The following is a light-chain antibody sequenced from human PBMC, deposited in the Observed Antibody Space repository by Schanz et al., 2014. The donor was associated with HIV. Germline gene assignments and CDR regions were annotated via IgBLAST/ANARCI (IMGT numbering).Light chain of an antibody. Sequence: AIQLTQSPSSLSASVGDRVTITCRASQGISSALAWYQQEPGKAPKLLIYDASSLESGVPSRFSGSGSGTDFTLTISSLQPEDFATYYCQQSYSAPRTFGQGTKVEL. V-gene: IGKV1-13*02. J-gene: IGKJ1*01. CDR2: DAS. CDR1: QGISSA. CDR3: QQSYSAPRT.